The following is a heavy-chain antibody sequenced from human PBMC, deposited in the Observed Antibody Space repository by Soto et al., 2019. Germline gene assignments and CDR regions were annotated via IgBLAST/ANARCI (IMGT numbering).Heavy chain of an antibody. CDR3: ARVGMVRGVKGLYYYYGMDV. V-gene: IGHV6-1*01. CDR2: TYYRSKWYN. Sequence: SQTLSLTCAISGDSVSINSAGWNLIRQSPSRGLEWLGRTYYRSKWYNDYAVSVKSRITINPDTSKNQFSLQLNSVTPEDTAVYYCARVGMVRGVKGLYYYYGMDVWGQGTTVTVSS. J-gene: IGHJ6*02. CDR1: GDSVSINSAG. D-gene: IGHD3-10*01.